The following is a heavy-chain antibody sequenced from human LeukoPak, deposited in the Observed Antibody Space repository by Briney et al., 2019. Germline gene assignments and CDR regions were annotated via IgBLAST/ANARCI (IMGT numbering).Heavy chain of an antibody. J-gene: IGHJ4*02. CDR3: ARHDTVLQGGGYDY. CDR2: IHDSGTT. Sequence: PSETLSLTCAVYGGSFSGYYWSWIRQPPGRGLEWIAYIHDSGTTDYNPSLESRVTISVDTSKNQFSLKLSSVTAADTAVYYCARHDTVLQGGGYDYWGQGTLVTVSS. V-gene: IGHV4-59*08. D-gene: IGHD3-16*01. CDR1: GGSFSGYY.